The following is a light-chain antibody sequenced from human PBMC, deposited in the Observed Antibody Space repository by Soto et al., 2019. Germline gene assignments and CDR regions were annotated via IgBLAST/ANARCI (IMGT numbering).Light chain of an antibody. V-gene: IGKV3-20*01. CDR3: QQYGTSEII. CDR2: SGY. J-gene: IGKJ5*01. Sequence: FVVTQSPDTLSLSPGETATLSCRASQSVSSSVAWYQHKPGQSPRLVVYSGYKRSPGVPARFSGSGSGTDFTLTISRLETEDFAVFYCQQYGTSEIIFGQGTHWRL. CDR1: QSVSSS.